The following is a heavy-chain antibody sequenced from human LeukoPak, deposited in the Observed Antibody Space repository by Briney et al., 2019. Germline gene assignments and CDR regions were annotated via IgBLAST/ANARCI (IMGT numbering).Heavy chain of an antibody. CDR2: IKSKTDGGTT. J-gene: IGHJ4*02. CDR1: GFTFSNAW. CDR3: TSDSGSYQFDY. Sequence: GGSLRLSCAASGFTFSNAWMSWVRQAPGKGLEWVGRIKSKTDGGTTDYAAPVKGRFTISRDDSKNTLYLQMNSLKTEDTAVYYRTSDSGSYQFDYWGQGTLVTVSS. D-gene: IGHD1-26*01. V-gene: IGHV3-15*01.